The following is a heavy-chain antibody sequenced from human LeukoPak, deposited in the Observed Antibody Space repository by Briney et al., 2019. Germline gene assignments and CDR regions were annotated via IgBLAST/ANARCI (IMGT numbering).Heavy chain of an antibody. CDR3: ARDPKEQLEQFSGYNWFDP. CDR2: ISSSSSYI. CDR1: GFTFSSYS. Sequence: PGGSLRLSCAASGFTFSSYSMNWVRQAPGKGLEWVSSISSSSSYIYYADSVKGRFTISRDNAKNSLYLQMNSLRAEDTAVYYCARDPKEQLEQFSGYNWFDPWGQGTLVTVSS. J-gene: IGHJ5*02. D-gene: IGHD1/OR15-1a*01. V-gene: IGHV3-21*01.